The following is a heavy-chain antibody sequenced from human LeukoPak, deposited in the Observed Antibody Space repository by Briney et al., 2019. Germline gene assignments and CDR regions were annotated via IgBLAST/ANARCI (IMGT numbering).Heavy chain of an antibody. CDR3: ARDRGYDILTGYSLFFDY. Sequence: GASVKVSCKASGYTFTSYGISWVRQAPGQGLEWMGWISAYNGNTNYAQKLQGRVTMTTDTSTSTAYMELRSLRSDDTAVYYCARDRGYDILTGYSLFFDYWGQGTLVTVSS. J-gene: IGHJ4*02. CDR1: GYTFTSYG. V-gene: IGHV1-18*01. D-gene: IGHD3-9*01. CDR2: ISAYNGNT.